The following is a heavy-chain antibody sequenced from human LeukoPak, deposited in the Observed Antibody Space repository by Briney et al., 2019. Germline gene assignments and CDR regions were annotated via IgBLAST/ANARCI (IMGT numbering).Heavy chain of an antibody. CDR3: PRGSDSLDY. J-gene: IGHJ4*02. CDR1: GGPISSYY. V-gene: IGHV4-59*01. CDR2: IYYSGST. Sequence: SETLSLTCTVSGGPISSYYWSWIRQPPGKGLEWIGYIYYSGSTNYNPSLKSRVTISVDTSKNQFSLKLSSVTAADTAVYYCPRGSDSLDYWGQGTLVPVSS.